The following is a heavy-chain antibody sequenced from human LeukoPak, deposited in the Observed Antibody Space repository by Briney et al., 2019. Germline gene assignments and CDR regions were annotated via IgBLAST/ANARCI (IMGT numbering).Heavy chain of an antibody. CDR1: DGSISSCY. J-gene: IGHJ4*02. CDR2: ITYSGST. Sequence: SETLSLTCTVSDGSISSCYWSWIRLPPGKGLEWIAYITYSGSTYHNPSLKSRVTISLDTSKNHFSLKLSSVTASDTAIYYCARHGAAWSFDYWGQGTPVTVSS. CDR3: ARHGAAWSFDY. D-gene: IGHD2-8*02. V-gene: IGHV4-59*08.